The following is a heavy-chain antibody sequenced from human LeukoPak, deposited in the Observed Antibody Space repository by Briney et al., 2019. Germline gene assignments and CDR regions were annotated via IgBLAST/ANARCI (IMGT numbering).Heavy chain of an antibody. CDR1: GGSISSSSYY. J-gene: IGHJ4*02. CDR3: AKDWGSTWYRGFFDS. D-gene: IGHD6-13*01. CDR2: IYYSGST. Sequence: SETLSLTCTVSGGSISSSSYYWGWIRQPPGKGLEWIGSIYYSGSTYYNPSLKSRVTISVDTSKNQFSLKLSSVTAADTAVYFCAKDWGSTWYRGFFDSWGQGTLVTVSS. V-gene: IGHV4-39*07.